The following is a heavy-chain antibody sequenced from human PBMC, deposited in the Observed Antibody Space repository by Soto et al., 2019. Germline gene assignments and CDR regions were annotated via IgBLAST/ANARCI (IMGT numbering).Heavy chain of an antibody. D-gene: IGHD4-17*01. CDR2: IYYSGST. V-gene: IGHV4-39*01. Sequence: QLQLQESGPGLVKPSETLSLTCTVSRGSISSSSYYWGWIRQPPGKGLEWIGSIYYSGSTYYNPSLKSRVTIPVDTSKTQFSLKLSSVTAADTAVYYCARQILSTVTSTFDYWGQGTLVTVSS. CDR3: ARQILSTVTSTFDY. J-gene: IGHJ4*02. CDR1: RGSISSSSYY.